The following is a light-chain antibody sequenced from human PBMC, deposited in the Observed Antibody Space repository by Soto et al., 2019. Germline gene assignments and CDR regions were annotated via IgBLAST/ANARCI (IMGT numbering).Light chain of an antibody. Sequence: QSVLTQPASVSGSPGQSIAISCTGTSSDVGGYNFVSWYQQHPGKAPKLMIFDVNNRPSGISDRFSGSKSGNTASLTISGLQAEDEADYYCSLYTASSTLGVFGTGTKGTVL. V-gene: IGLV2-14*01. CDR1: SSDVGGYNF. CDR2: DVN. CDR3: SLYTASSTLGV. J-gene: IGLJ1*01.